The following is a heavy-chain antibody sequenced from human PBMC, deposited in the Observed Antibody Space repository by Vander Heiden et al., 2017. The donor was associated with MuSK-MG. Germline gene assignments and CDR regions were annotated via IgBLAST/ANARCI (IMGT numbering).Heavy chain of an antibody. Sequence: QVQLVQSGAEVKKSGASVSISCKTSGYTFTSDAIHWARQAPGQRPEWMGWIYTVNGNTKYSQKFQGRVTFNRDTSASTVYMELRSLTSEDTAVYYCTRGSGRGWDYWGQGTLVTVSS. CDR1: GYTFTSDA. CDR3: TRGSGRGWDY. D-gene: IGHD2-15*01. J-gene: IGHJ4*02. V-gene: IGHV1-3*04. CDR2: IYTVNGNT.